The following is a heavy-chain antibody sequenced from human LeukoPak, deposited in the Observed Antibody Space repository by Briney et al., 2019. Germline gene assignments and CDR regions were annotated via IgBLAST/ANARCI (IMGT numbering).Heavy chain of an antibody. V-gene: IGHV3-9*01. CDR3: AKDLSSSWYSGFDY. CDR2: ISWNSGSI. J-gene: IGHJ4*02. D-gene: IGHD6-13*01. CDR1: GFTFSSYA. Sequence: GGSLRLSCAASGFTFSSYAMSWVRQAPGKGLEWVSGISWNSGSIGYADSVKGRFTISRDNAKNSLYLQMNSLRAEDTALYYCAKDLSSSWYSGFDYWGQGTLVTVSS.